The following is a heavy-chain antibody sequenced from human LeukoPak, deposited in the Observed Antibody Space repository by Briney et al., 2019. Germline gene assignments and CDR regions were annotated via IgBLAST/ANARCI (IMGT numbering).Heavy chain of an antibody. J-gene: IGHJ4*02. CDR1: GGSFTDYN. D-gene: IGHD1-1*01. V-gene: IGHV4-34*01. CDR2: INDSGTT. Sequence: PSETLSLTCAVYGGSFTDYNWTWLRQSPGKGLEWIGEINDSGTTHYNPSLKSRVSISVDTANYQFSLRLSSLTAADTAVYYCARGLDLEGLDYWGQGTLVTVSS. CDR3: ARGLDLEGLDY.